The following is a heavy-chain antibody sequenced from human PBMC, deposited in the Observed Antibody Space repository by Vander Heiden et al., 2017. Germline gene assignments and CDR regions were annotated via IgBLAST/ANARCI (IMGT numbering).Heavy chain of an antibody. CDR3: ARLVGNYYYDY. CDR1: GYSISSGYY. Sequence: QVQLQESGPGLVKPSENLPLTSDVPGYSISSGYYWAWIRQPPGKGLEWIGNIYHSGNTNYNPSLRSRVTISVDTSKNQFSLKLSSVTAADTALYYCARLVGNYYYDYWGQGALVTVSS. CDR2: IYHSGNT. V-gene: IGHV4-38-2*01. J-gene: IGHJ4*02. D-gene: IGHD1-26*01.